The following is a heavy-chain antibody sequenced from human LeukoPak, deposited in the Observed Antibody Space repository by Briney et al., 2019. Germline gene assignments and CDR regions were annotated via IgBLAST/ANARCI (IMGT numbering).Heavy chain of an antibody. J-gene: IGHJ6*03. CDR3: AKDSGSGWSYYYYYYMDV. CDR1: GFTFSSDA. D-gene: IGHD6-19*01. CDR2: ISYDGSNK. Sequence: GGSLRLSCAASGFTFSSDAMSWVRQAPGKGLEWVAVISYDGSNKYYADSVKGRFTISRDNSKNTLYLQMNSLRAEDTAVYYCAKDSGSGWSYYYYYYMDVWGKGTTVTVSS. V-gene: IGHV3-30*18.